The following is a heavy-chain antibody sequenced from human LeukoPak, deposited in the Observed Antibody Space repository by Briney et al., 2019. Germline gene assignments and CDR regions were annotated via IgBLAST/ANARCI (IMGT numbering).Heavy chain of an antibody. CDR2: IYSGGST. J-gene: IGHJ6*03. Sequence: GGSLRLSCVASGFTVSSNYMSWVRQAPGKGLEWVSVIYSGGSTYYADSVKGRFTISRDNSKNTLYLQMNSLRAEDTAVYYCASRSGSYRTPYYYMDVWGTGTTVTVSS. D-gene: IGHD3-10*01. CDR3: ASRSGSYRTPYYYMDV. CDR1: GFTVSSNY. V-gene: IGHV3-53*01.